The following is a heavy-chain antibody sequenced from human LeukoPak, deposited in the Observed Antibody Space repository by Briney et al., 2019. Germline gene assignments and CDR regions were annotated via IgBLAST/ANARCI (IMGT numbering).Heavy chain of an antibody. CDR1: GFPFSNYF. D-gene: IGHD2-21*02. CDR2: IASDGSNT. J-gene: IGHJ3*02. Sequence: GGPLSLSCAASGFPFSNYFMHWVRQAPGRGLEWVADIASDGSNTFYVESVKGRFTISRDNSKNTLYLQMSSLGPEDTAVYFCARERQDTVIHSGAFDIWGQGTMVTVSS. CDR3: ARERQDTVIHSGAFDI. V-gene: IGHV3-30-3*01.